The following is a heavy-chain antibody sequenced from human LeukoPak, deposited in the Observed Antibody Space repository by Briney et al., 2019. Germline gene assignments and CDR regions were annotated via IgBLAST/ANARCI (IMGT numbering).Heavy chain of an antibody. V-gene: IGHV3-21*01. D-gene: IGHD1-14*01. CDR1: GFTFGSYS. CDR3: ARDFSPGAFDI. CDR2: ISSSSSYI. J-gene: IGHJ3*02. Sequence: GGSLRLSCAASGFTFGSYSMNWVRQAPGKGLEWVSSISSSSSYIYYADSVKGRFTISRDNAKNSLYLQMNSLRAEDTAVYYCARDFSPGAFDIWGQGTMATVSS.